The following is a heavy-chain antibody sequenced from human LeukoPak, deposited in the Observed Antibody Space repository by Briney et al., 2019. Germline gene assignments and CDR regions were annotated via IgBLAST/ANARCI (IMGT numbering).Heavy chain of an antibody. CDR3: ARDSRARGTQLQYYYYYMDV. D-gene: IGHD4-23*01. CDR1: GFTFSSYS. V-gene: IGHV3-48*04. CDR2: ISSSSSTI. J-gene: IGHJ6*03. Sequence: GGSLRLSCAASGFTFSSYSMNWVRQAPGKGLEWVSYISSSSSTIYYADSVKGRFTISRDNAKNSLYLQMNSLRAEDTAVYYCARDSRARGTQLQYYYYYMDVWGKGTTVTVSS.